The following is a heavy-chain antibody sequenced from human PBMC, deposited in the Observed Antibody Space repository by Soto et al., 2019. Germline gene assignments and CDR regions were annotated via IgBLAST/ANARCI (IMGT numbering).Heavy chain of an antibody. V-gene: IGHV6-1*01. CDR1: GDSVSSNSAA. CDR2: TSYRFKWYN. D-gene: IGHD3-22*01. CDR3: ASSDSSGFGFDY. J-gene: IGHJ4*02. Sequence: SQALSLTCDSSGDSVSSNSAAWNWIRQSPSRGLVWLGRTSYRFKWYNDYAVSVKSRITINPDTSKNQFSLQLNSVTPEDTALYYCASSDSSGFGFDYWGQGTLDTVSS.